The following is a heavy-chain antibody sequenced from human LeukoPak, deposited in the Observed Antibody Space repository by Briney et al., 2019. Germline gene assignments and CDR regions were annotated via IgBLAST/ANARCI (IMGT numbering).Heavy chain of an antibody. CDR3: AIAHRGYSGYDYSYYYYLAV. CDR2: IIPIFGTA. V-gene: IGHV1-69*05. Sequence: ASVKVSCKASGGTFSSYAISWVRQAPGQGLEWMGGIIPIFGTANYAQKFQGRVTITTDESTSAAYMELSSRRSGDTAGYDGAIAHRGYSGYDYSYYYYLAVWGKGTPVTVSS. CDR1: GGTFSSYA. D-gene: IGHD5-12*01. J-gene: IGHJ6*03.